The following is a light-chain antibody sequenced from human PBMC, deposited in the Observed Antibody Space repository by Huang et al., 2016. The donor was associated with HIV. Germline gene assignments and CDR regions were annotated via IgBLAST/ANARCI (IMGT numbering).Light chain of an antibody. Sequence: EIVLTQSPGTLSLSPGERVTLSCRASQSVCSSCLAWYQQKPGQAPRLLIYGASSRATGIPDRFSGSGSGTDFTLTISRREPEDFAVYYCQQYGISPWTFGQGTKVEIK. CDR1: QSVCSSC. V-gene: IGKV3-20*01. CDR3: QQYGISPWT. J-gene: IGKJ1*01. CDR2: GAS.